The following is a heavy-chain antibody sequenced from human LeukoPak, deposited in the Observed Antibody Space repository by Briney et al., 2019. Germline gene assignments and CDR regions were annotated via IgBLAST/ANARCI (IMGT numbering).Heavy chain of an antibody. CDR3: SRHRRDNGSGSYLDY. D-gene: IGHD3-10*01. CDR1: GFTVSSNY. J-gene: IGHJ4*02. Sequence: GGSLRLSCAASGFTVSSNYMSWVRQAPGKGLEWVSAIYSGGSTYYADSVKGRFTISRDNSKNTLYLQMNSLRAEDTGVYYCSRHRRDNGSGSYLDYWGQGTLVTVSS. V-gene: IGHV3-53*01. CDR2: IYSGGST.